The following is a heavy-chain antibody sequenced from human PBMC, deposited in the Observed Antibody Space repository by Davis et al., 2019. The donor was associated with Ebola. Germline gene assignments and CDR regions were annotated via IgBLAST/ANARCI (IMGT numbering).Heavy chain of an antibody. D-gene: IGHD2-2*01. V-gene: IGHV3-30*18. Sequence: GGSLRLSCAASGFTFSSYGMHWVRQAPGKGLEGVAVISYDGSNKYYADSVKGRFTISRDNSKNTLYLQMNSLRAEDTAVYYCAKRGVVVPAAIFAFDIWGQGTMVTVSS. CDR3: AKRGVVVPAAIFAFDI. CDR2: ISYDGSNK. J-gene: IGHJ3*02. CDR1: GFTFSSYG.